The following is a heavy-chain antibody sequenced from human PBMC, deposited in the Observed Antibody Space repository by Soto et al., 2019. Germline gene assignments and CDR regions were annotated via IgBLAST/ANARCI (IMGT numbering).Heavy chain of an antibody. D-gene: IGHD3-10*01. CDR2: INAGNGNT. CDR3: ARDFNYGSGDY. J-gene: IGHJ4*02. V-gene: IGHV1-3*05. CDR1: GYTFISYA. Sequence: QVQLVQSGAEEKKPGASVKVSCKASGYTFISYAMYWVRQAPGQRLEWMGWINAGNGNTIYSQKFQGRVTITRDTSASTAYMELSSLRSEDTAVYYCARDFNYGSGDYWGQGTLVTVSS.